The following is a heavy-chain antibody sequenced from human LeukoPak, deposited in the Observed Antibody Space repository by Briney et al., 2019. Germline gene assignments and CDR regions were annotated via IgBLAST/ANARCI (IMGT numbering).Heavy chain of an antibody. CDR1: GFTFSSYS. CDR3: ARVLDGYKYFIGFDY. Sequence: PGGSLRLSCAASGFTFSSYSMNWVRQAPGKGLEWVSYISSSSSTIYYADSVKGRFTISRDNAKNSLYLQMNSLRGEDTAVYYCARVLDGYKYFIGFDYWGQGTLVTVSS. V-gene: IGHV3-48*01. J-gene: IGHJ4*02. D-gene: IGHD5-24*01. CDR2: ISSSSSTI.